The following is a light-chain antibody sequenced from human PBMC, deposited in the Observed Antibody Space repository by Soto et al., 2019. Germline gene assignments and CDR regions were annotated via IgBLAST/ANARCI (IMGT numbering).Light chain of an antibody. CDR1: SSDVGAYNY. CDR2: EVS. Sequence: QSVLTQPPSASGSPGQSVTISCTGTSSDVGAYNYVSWYQQHPGQAPKLMIYEVSKRPSGVPDRFSGSKSGNTAFLTVSGLQAEDEADYYCSSYAGSNIYVFGTGTKVTVL. CDR3: SSYAGSNIYV. V-gene: IGLV2-8*01. J-gene: IGLJ1*01.